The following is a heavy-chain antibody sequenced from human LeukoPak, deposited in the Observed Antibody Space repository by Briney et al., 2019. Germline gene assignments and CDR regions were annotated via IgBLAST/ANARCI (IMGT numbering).Heavy chain of an antibody. J-gene: IGHJ6*02. CDR1: GGSISSYY. CDR3: ASVTPATYSYGPDYYYYAMDV. D-gene: IGHD5-18*01. V-gene: IGHV4-59*12. CDR2: IYYSGST. Sequence: PSETLSLTCTVSGGSISSYYWSWIRQPPGKGLEWIGYIYYSGSTYYNPSLKSRVTISVDTSKNQFSLKLSSVTAADTAVYYCASVTPATYSYGPDYYYYAMDVWGQGTTVTVSS.